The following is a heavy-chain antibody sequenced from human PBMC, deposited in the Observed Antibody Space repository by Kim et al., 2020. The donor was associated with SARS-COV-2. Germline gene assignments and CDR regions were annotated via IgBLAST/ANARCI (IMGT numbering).Heavy chain of an antibody. Sequence: GGSLRLSCAASGFTFSSYDMHWVRQATGKGLEWVSAIGTAGDTYYPGSVKGRFTISRENAKNSLYLQMNSLRAGDTAVYYCARELTTKVTGTRNFGMDVWGQGTTVTVSS. V-gene: IGHV3-13*01. D-gene: IGHD1-7*01. J-gene: IGHJ6*02. CDR3: ARELTTKVTGTRNFGMDV. CDR2: IGTAGDT. CDR1: GFTFSSYD.